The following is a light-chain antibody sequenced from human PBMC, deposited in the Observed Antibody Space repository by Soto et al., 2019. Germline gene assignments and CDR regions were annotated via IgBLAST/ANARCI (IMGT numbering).Light chain of an antibody. CDR2: LEGSGSY. CDR1: GGHSSYI. CDR3: ETWDSNTRV. V-gene: IGLV4-60*03. Sequence: QPVLTQSSSASASLGSSVKLTCALSGGHSSYIIAWHQQQPGKAPRYLMKLEGSGSYNRGSGVPARFSGSSSGADRYLTISNLQSEDEADYYCETWDSNTRVFGGGTKVTVL. J-gene: IGLJ3*02.